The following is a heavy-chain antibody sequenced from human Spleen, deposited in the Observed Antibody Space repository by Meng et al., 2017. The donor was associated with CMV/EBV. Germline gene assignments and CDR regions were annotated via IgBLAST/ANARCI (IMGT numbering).Heavy chain of an antibody. D-gene: IGHD2-21*01. CDR1: GYTFTGYY. CDR3: ARKTYDVMNRYYYNGLDV. CDR2: INPNSGGT. J-gene: IGHJ6*02. V-gene: IGHV1-2*02. Sequence: ASVKVSCKASGYTFTGYYMHWVRQAPGQGLEWMGWINPNSGGTNYAQKFQGRVTMTRDTSISTAYMELSRLRSDDTAVYYCARKTYDVMNRYYYNGLDVWGQGTTVTVSS.